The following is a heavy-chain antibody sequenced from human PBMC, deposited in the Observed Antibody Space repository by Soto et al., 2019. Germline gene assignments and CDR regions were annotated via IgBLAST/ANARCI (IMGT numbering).Heavy chain of an antibody. CDR1: GYSFTRYW. D-gene: IGHD4-17*01. CDR3: ATTQYYYYGMDV. CDR2: IDPSDSYT. J-gene: IGHJ6*02. Sequence: GESLKISCKGSGYSFTRYWISWVRQMPGKGLEWMGRIDPSDSYTNYSPSFQGHVTISADKSISTAYLQWSSLKASDTAMYYCATTQYYYYGMDVWGQGTTVTVSS. V-gene: IGHV5-10-1*01.